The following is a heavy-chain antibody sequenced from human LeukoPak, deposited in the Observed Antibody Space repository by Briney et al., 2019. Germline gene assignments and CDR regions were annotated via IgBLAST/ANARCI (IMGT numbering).Heavy chain of an antibody. D-gene: IGHD3-3*01. CDR1: GGLITTSIHY. V-gene: IGHV4-39*07. Sequence: KPSETLSLTCSVSGGLITTSIHYWAWIRQPPGKGLEWIASIYYNGITYYNASLESRVTMSVDTSRNQFSLKLSSVSAADTAVYYCARYYDFWSGFDPWGQGTLVTVSS. J-gene: IGHJ5*02. CDR3: ARYYDFWSGFDP. CDR2: IYYNGIT.